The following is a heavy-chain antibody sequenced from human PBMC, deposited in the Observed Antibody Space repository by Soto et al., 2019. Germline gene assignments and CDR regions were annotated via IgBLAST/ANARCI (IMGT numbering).Heavy chain of an antibody. CDR1: GVSVSSGSYY. J-gene: IGHJ4*02. Sequence: SETLSLTCTVSGVSVSSGSYYWYWIRQPPGKGLEWIGYIYNGKSTNYNPSLKSRVTISVDTSKNHFSLKLSSVTAADTAVYYCARERGSWLRFFDFWGLGTLVTVSS. CDR3: ARERGSWLRFFDF. D-gene: IGHD5-12*01. CDR2: IYNGKST. V-gene: IGHV4-61*01.